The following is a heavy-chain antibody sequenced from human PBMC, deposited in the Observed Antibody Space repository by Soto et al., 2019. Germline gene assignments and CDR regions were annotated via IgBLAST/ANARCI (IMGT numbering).Heavy chain of an antibody. Sequence: QVQLVQSGAEVKKPGSSVKVSCKASGGTFSSYAISWVRQAPGQGLEWMGGIIPIFGTANYAQKFQGRVTITADESTSTAYMELSSLRSEDTAVYYCATDSSRIYSYDSSGYKSHDAFDICGQGTMVTVSS. CDR1: GGTFSSYA. V-gene: IGHV1-69*01. D-gene: IGHD3-22*01. J-gene: IGHJ3*02. CDR2: IIPIFGTA. CDR3: ATDSSRIYSYDSSGYKSHDAFDI.